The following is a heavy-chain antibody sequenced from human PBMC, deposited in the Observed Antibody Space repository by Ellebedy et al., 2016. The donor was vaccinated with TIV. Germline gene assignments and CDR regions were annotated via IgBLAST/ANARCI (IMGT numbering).Heavy chain of an antibody. V-gene: IGHV1-18*01. CDR2: ISAYNGNT. D-gene: IGHD6-19*01. CDR3: ARERYRAVAGTGFDY. CDR1: SYTFTSYG. J-gene: IGHJ4*02. Sequence: ASVKVSXKASSYTFTSYGISWVRQAPGQGLEWMGWISAYNGNTNYAQKLQGRVTMTTDTSTSTAYMELRSLRSDDTAVYYCARERYRAVAGTGFDYWGQGTLVTVSS.